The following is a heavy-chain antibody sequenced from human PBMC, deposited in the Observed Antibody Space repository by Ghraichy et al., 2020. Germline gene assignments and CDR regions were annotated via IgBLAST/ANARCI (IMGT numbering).Heavy chain of an antibody. CDR2: ISGRGGST. CDR1: GFTFSSYV. CDR3: AKAWGNCSGGTCPSYNWFDP. D-gene: IGHD2-15*01. J-gene: IGHJ5*02. Sequence: GESLNISCTASGFTFSSYVMSWVRQAPGEGLEWVSAISGRGGSTYYADSVKGRFTISRDNSQNTLYLQMNSLRVEDTAVYYCAKAWGNCSGGTCPSYNWFDPWGQGTLVTVSS. V-gene: IGHV3-23*01.